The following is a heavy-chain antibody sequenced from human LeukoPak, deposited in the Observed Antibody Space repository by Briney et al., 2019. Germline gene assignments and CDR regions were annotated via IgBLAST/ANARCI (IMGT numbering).Heavy chain of an antibody. V-gene: IGHV3-49*03. J-gene: IGHJ6*02. Sequence: PGGSLRLSCTASGFTFGDYAMSWFRQAPGKGLEWVGFIRSKAYGGTTEYAASVKGRFTISRDDSKSIAYLQMNSLKTEDTAAYYCTREVSAYYYGMDVWGQGTTVTVSS. CDR1: GFTFGDYA. CDR2: IRSKAYGGTT. CDR3: TREVSAYYYGMDV.